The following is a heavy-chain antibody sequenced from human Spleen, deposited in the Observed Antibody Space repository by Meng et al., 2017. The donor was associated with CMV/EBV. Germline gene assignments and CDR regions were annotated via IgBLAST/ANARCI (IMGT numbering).Heavy chain of an antibody. V-gene: IGHV3-21*01. J-gene: IGHJ6*02. CDR3: ARETGYCSSTSCSRPPMDV. Sequence: GGSLRLSCAASGFTFSSYSMIWVRRAPGKGLEWVSSISSSSSYIYYADSVKGRFTISRDNAKNSLCLQMSSLRAEDTAVYYCARETGYCSSTSCSRPPMDVWGQGTTVTVSS. CDR1: GFTFSSYS. D-gene: IGHD2-2*03. CDR2: ISSSSSYI.